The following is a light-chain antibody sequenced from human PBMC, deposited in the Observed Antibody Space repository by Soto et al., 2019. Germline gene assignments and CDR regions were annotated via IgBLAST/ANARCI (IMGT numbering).Light chain of an antibody. CDR2: DAS. CDR1: QSVGSN. CDR3: QQYNNWPPFT. Sequence: EIGMTQSPGTLSVSPGERATLSCRVTQSVGSNLAWYQQKPGQAPRLLIYDASTRATGVPARFSGSGSGTDFTLTISSLRSEDVAVYHCQQYNNWPPFTFGGGTKVEIK. V-gene: IGKV3-15*01. J-gene: IGKJ4*01.